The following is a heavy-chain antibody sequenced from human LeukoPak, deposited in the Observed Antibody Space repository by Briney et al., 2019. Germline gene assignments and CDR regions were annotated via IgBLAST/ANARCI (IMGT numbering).Heavy chain of an antibody. J-gene: IGHJ6*03. V-gene: IGHV4-39*01. Sequence: SETLSLTCTVSGDSISSSNSYRGWIRQPPGKGLEWFGSIYYSGRAYYNSSLKSRVTISVDTSKKQFSLNLSSVTAADTAVYYCARQYSSSSEGYFYYIDVWGKGTMVTVSS. CDR2: IYYSGRA. CDR1: GDSISSSNSY. CDR3: ARQYSSSSEGYFYYIDV. D-gene: IGHD6-6*01.